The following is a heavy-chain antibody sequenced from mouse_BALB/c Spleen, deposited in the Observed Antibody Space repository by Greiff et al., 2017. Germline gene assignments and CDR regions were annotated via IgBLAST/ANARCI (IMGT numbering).Heavy chain of an antibody. CDR2: IYPGDGDT. CDR1: GYAFSSYW. J-gene: IGHJ4*01. D-gene: IGHD1-1*01. V-gene: IGHV1-80*01. CDR3: ARDYGTPWAMDY. Sequence: VQLQQSGAELVRPGSSVKISCKASGYAFSSYWMNWVKQRPGQGLEWIGQIYPGDGDTNYNGKFKGKATLTADKSSSTAYMQLSSLTSEDSAVYFCARDYGTPWAMDYWGQGTSVTVSS.